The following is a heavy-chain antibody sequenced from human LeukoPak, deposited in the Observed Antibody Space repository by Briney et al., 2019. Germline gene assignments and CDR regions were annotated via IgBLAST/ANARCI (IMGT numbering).Heavy chain of an antibody. D-gene: IGHD2-15*01. J-gene: IGHJ4*02. CDR3: ARSQSLGYCSGGSCYPPDY. CDR2: MNPNSGNT. CDR1: GYTFTSYD. Sequence: ASVKVSCKASGYTFTSYDINWVRQATGQGLEWMGWMNPNSGNTGYAQKFQGRVTITRNTSISTAYMELSSLRSEDTAVYYCARSQSLGYCSGGSCYPPDYWGQGTLVTVSS. V-gene: IGHV1-8*03.